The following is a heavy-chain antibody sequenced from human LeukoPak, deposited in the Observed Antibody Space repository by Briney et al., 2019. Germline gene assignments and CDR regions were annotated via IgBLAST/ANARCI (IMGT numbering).Heavy chain of an antibody. CDR3: AKEDYDILTYFDY. CDR1: GFTFSSYA. V-gene: IGHV3-30-3*01. CDR2: ISYDGSNK. J-gene: IGHJ4*02. Sequence: GRSLRLSCAASGFTFSSYAMHWVRQAPGKGLEWVAVISYDGSNKYYADSVKGRFTISGDNSKSTLYLQMNSLRAEDTAVYYCAKEDYDILTYFDYWGQGTLVTVSS. D-gene: IGHD3-9*01.